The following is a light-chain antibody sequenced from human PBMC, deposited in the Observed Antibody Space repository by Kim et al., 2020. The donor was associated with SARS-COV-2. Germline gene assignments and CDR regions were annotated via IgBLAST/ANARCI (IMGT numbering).Light chain of an antibody. Sequence: QSALTQPASVSGSPGQSITISCTGTSSDVGSYNLVSWYQQHPGKAPKLMIYAVSKRPSGVSNRFSGSKSGNTASLTISGLQAEDEADYYCCSYVVFG. CDR3: CSYVV. J-gene: IGLJ2*01. CDR1: SSDVGSYNL. CDR2: AVS. V-gene: IGLV2-23*02.